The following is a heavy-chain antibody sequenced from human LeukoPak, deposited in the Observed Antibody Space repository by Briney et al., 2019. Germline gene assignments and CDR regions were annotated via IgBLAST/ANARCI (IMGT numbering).Heavy chain of an antibody. Sequence: GESLKIYCKGSGYSFTNYWIAWVRQMPGKGLEWMGIIYPGDSDTRYSPSFQGQVTISADKSISTAYLQWNSLKASDTAMYYCARRGYCSGGTCFSNAFDIWGQGTMVTVSS. CDR1: GYSFTNYW. CDR3: ARRGYCSGGTCFSNAFDI. D-gene: IGHD2-15*01. V-gene: IGHV5-51*01. CDR2: IYPGDSDT. J-gene: IGHJ3*02.